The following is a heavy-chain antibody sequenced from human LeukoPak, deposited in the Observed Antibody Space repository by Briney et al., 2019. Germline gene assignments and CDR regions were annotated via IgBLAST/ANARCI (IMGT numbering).Heavy chain of an antibody. D-gene: IGHD2-2*01. CDR1: GITISNYG. V-gene: IGHV3-74*01. Sequence: PGTSLRLSCAASGITISNYGVHWVRQAPGKGLVWVSRINSDGSSTSYADSVKGRFTISRDNAKNTLYLQMNSLRAEDTAVYYCARARRGYCSSTSCANYYYYYMDVWGKGTTVTVSS. CDR3: ARARRGYCSSTSCANYYYYYMDV. CDR2: INSDGSST. J-gene: IGHJ6*03.